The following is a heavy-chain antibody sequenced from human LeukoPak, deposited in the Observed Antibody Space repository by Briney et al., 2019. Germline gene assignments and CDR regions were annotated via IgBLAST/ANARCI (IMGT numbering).Heavy chain of an antibody. Sequence: GGSLRLSCTASGFTFSSYWMSWVRQAPGKGREWLANIKQDGSAKYYVDSVKDRFTISRDNAKNSLYLQMNSLRAEDTAVYYCAQEHVDSSGYYYVPNWFDPWGQGTLVIVSS. J-gene: IGHJ5*02. V-gene: IGHV3-7*01. CDR2: IKQDGSAK. CDR1: GFTFSSYW. D-gene: IGHD3-22*01. CDR3: AQEHVDSSGYYYVPNWFDP.